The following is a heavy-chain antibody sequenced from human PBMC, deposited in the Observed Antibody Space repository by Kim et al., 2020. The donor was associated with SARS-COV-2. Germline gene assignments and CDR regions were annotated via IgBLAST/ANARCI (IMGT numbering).Heavy chain of an antibody. CDR1: GFTFSSYG. CDR2: ISYDGSNK. CDR3: ARIGYCSSTSCYAHYYGXXX. Sequence: GGSLRLSCAASGFTFSSYGMHWVRQAPGKGLEWVAVISYDGSNKYYADSVKGRFTISRDNSKNTLYLQMNSLRAEDTAVYYCARIGYCSSTSCYAHYYGXXXWGQGTTXTXSS. V-gene: IGHV3-30*03. J-gene: IGHJ6*02. D-gene: IGHD2-2*01.